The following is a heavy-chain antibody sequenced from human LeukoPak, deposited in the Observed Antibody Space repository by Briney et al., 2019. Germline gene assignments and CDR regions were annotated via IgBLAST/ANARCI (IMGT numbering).Heavy chain of an antibody. CDR2: ISGSGGST. V-gene: IGHV3-23*01. Sequence: GGSLRLSCAASGFTFSSYAMSWVRQAPGKGLEWVSAISGSGGSTYYADSVKGRFTISRDNSKNTLYLQMNSLRAEDTAVYYCAKDSITIFGVGYYYYYMDVWGKGTTVTVSS. J-gene: IGHJ6*03. D-gene: IGHD3-3*01. CDR1: GFTFSSYA. CDR3: AKDSITIFGVGYYYYYMDV.